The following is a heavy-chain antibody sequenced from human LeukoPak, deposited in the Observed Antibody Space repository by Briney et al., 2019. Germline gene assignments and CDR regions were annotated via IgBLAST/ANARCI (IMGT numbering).Heavy chain of an antibody. CDR1: GASISSSY. CDR3: RSDGNGYYYGHDAFDV. V-gene: IGHV4-59*08. CDR2: IYNSANT. Sequence: SETLSLTCSVSGASISSSYWSWIRQPPGKGLEWIGNIYNSANTNYNPSLQSRVTMSVDTSKSQFSLQLTSVSAADTAVFSSRSDGNGYYYGHDAFDVWGQGTLVTVSS. D-gene: IGHD3-22*01. J-gene: IGHJ3*01.